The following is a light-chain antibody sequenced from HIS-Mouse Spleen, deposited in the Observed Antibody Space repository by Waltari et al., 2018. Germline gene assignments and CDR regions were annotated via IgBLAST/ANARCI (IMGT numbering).Light chain of an antibody. J-gene: IGLJ1*01. Sequence: QSVLTQPPSASGTPGQRVTISCSGSSSNIGSNTVNWYQQLPGTAPKLLIYSNNPRPSGVPDRVSGSKSGTSASLAISGLQSEDEADYYCAAWDDSLNGNYVFGTGTKVTVL. CDR1: SSNIGSNT. CDR3: AAWDDSLNGNYV. CDR2: SNN. V-gene: IGLV1-44*01.